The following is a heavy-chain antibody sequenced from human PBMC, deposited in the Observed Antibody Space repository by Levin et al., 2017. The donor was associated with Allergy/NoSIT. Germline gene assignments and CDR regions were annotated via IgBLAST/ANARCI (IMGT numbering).Heavy chain of an antibody. J-gene: IGHJ4*02. Sequence: SETLSLTCTVSGGSISSGTYYWSWIRQPAGKGLEWIGRIYTSGSTNYNPSVNSRVTISVDTSKNQFSLKLSSVTAADTAVYYCARGARRDDSGSYFDYWGQGTLVTVSS. CDR2: IYTSGST. CDR1: GGSISSGTYY. D-gene: IGHD3-10*01. V-gene: IGHV4-61*02. CDR3: ARGARRDDSGSYFDY.